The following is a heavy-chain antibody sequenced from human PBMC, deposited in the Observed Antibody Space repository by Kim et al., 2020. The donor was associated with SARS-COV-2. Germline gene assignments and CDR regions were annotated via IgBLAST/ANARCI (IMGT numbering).Heavy chain of an antibody. CDR3: ATGDLGYYGMDV. Sequence: IYAKKFQGRVTMTEDTSTDTAYMELSSLRSADTAVYYCATGDLGYYGMDVWGQGTTVTVSS. V-gene: IGHV1-24*01. J-gene: IGHJ6*02. D-gene: IGHD1-26*01.